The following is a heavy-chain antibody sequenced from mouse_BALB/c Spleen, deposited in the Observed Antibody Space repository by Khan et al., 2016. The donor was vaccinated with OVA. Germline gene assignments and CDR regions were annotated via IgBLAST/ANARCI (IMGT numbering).Heavy chain of an antibody. CDR3: ARAGWDVFAY. J-gene: IGHJ3*01. V-gene: IGHV1-77*01. CDR1: GYTFTDYV. CDR2: IYPGSDST. Sequence: QVQLQQSGPELVKPGASVKMFCKAAGYTFTDYVMNWVKQSNGQGLEWIGQIYPGSDSTYYNEKFKGKATLTADRSSSTAYMQLSNLTSEDSAVYFCARAGWDVFAYWGQGTLVTVSA. D-gene: IGHD4-1*01.